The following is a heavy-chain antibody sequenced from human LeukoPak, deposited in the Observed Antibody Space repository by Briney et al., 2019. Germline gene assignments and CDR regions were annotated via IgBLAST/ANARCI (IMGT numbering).Heavy chain of an antibody. D-gene: IGHD6-6*01. CDR3: ARGTQEYSSSSRFDY. V-gene: IGHV6-1*01. CDR2: TYYRSKWYN. J-gene: IGHJ4*02. CDR1: GDSVSSNSAA. Sequence: SQTLSLTCAVSGDSVSSNSAAWNWIRQSPSRGLEWLGRTYYRSKWYNDYAVSVKSRITIHPDTSKNQFSLQLNSVTPEDTAVYYCARGTQEYSSSSRFDYWGQGTLVTVSS.